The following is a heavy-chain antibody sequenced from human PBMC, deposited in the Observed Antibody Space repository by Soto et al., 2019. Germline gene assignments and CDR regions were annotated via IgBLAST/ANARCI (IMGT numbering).Heavy chain of an antibody. D-gene: IGHD3-9*01. CDR3: GRLEGLATISYYFDY. Sequence: SETPSPACTVSCGSVRSSSYYWGWVRQPPGKGLEWTGSVYYSGSTYYNPSLESRVTISVDKSKNQFSLKLMSLSAADTAVYYCGRLEGLATISYYFDYWGQGALVTVSS. V-gene: IGHV4-39*01. CDR1: CGSVRSSSYY. J-gene: IGHJ4*02. CDR2: VYYSGST.